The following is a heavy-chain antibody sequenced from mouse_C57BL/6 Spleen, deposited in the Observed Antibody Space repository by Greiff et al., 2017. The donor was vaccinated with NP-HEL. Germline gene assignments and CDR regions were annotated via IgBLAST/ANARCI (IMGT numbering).Heavy chain of an antibody. J-gene: IGHJ3*01. CDR3: ARMGNYDYDVFAY. D-gene: IGHD2-4*01. CDR1: GFSLTSYG. Sequence: VQLQQSGPGLVQPSQSLSITCTVSGFSLTSYGVHWVRQSPGKGLEWLGVIWSGGSTDYYAAFISRLSISKDNTKSQVFFKMNSRQADDTAIYYCARMGNYDYDVFAYWGQGTLVTVSA. CDR2: IWSGGST. V-gene: IGHV2-2*01.